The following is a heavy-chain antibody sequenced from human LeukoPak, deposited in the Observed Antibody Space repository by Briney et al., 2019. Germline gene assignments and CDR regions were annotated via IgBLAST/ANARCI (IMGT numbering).Heavy chain of an antibody. CDR2: IYYSGST. V-gene: IGHV4-59*01. Sequence: SQTLSLTCTVSGGSISSYYWSWIRQHPGKRLEWIGHIYYSGSTNYNPSLKSRVTISVDPSKNQFSLRLTSVTAADTAVYYCARDQSGGIYRYTFDIWGQGTKVTVSS. D-gene: IGHD2-15*01. J-gene: IGHJ3*02. CDR3: ARDQSGGIYRYTFDI. CDR1: GGSISSYY.